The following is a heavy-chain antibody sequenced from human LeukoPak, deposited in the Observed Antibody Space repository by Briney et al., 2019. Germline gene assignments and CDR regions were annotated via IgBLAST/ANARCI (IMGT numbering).Heavy chain of an antibody. V-gene: IGHV1-69*13. D-gene: IGHD5-24*01. CDR3: ARSMATIPHFDY. CDR2: IIPIFGTA. J-gene: IGHJ4*02. CDR1: GGTFSSYA. Sequence: SVKVSCKASGGTFSSYAISWVRQAPGQGLEWMGGIIPIFGTANYAQKFQGRVTITADESTGTAYMELSSLRSEDTAVYYCARSMATIPHFDYWGQGTLVTVSS.